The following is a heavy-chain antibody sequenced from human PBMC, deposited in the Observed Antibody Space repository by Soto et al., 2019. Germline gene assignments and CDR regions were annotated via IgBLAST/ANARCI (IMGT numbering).Heavy chain of an antibody. D-gene: IGHD5-12*01. V-gene: IGHV4-39*01. Sequence: PSETLSLTCTVSGGSISSSSYYWGWIRQPPGKGLEWIGSIYYSGSTYYNPSLKSRVTISVDTSKNQFSLKLSSVTAADTAVYYCARHRGDGVGYYYMDVWGKGTKVTVSS. CDR1: GGSISSSSYY. J-gene: IGHJ6*03. CDR3: ARHRGDGVGYYYMDV. CDR2: IYYSGST.